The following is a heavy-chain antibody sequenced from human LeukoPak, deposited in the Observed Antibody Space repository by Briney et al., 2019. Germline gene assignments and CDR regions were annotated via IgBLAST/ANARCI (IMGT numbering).Heavy chain of an antibody. CDR2: ISYDGSNK. CDR1: GFTFSSYG. J-gene: IGHJ6*02. CDR3: AKTGGIAVARTTNYYYYGMDV. V-gene: IGHV3-30*18. Sequence: GRSLRLSCAGSGFTFSSYGMHWVRQAPGKGLEWVAVISYDGSNKYYADSVKGRFTISRDNSKNTLYLQMNSLRAEDTAVYYCAKTGGIAVARTTNYYYYGMDVWGQGTTVTVSS. D-gene: IGHD6-19*01.